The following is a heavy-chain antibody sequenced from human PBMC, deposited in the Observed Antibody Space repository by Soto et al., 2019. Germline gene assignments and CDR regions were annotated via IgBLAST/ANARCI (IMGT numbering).Heavy chain of an antibody. D-gene: IGHD1-26*01. CDR2: INHSGST. V-gene: IGHV4-34*01. CDR3: ARRRLGATPFDY. J-gene: IGHJ4*02. CDR1: GGSFSGYY. Sequence: ETLSLTCAVYGGSFSGYYWSWIRQPPGKGLEWIGEINHSGSTNYNPSLKSRVTISVDTSKNQFSLKLSSVTAADTAVYYCARRRLGATPFDYWGQGTLVTVSS.